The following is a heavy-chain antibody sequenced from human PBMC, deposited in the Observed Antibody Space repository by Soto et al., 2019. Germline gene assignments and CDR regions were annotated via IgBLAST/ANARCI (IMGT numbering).Heavy chain of an antibody. D-gene: IGHD3-16*02. CDR1: GYTFTSYG. J-gene: IGHJ4*02. Sequence: ASVKVSCKASGYTFTSYGISWVRQAPGQGLEWMGWISAYNGNTNYAQKLQGRVTMTTDTSTSTAYMELRSLRSDDTAVYYCARSHSSNIMITFGGVIPIDYWGQGTLVTV. CDR3: ARSHSSNIMITFGGVIPIDY. V-gene: IGHV1-18*01. CDR2: ISAYNGNT.